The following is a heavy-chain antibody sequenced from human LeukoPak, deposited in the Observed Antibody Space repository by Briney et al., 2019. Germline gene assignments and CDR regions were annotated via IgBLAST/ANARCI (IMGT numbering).Heavy chain of an antibody. CDR1: GGSVSSGNFY. CDR3: ARDRGGDSFDI. J-gene: IGHJ3*02. V-gene: IGHV4-61*02. D-gene: IGHD2-21*01. CDR2: IHTSGNT. Sequence: PSETLSLTCTVSGGSVSSGNFYWTWIRQPAGNQLEWIGRIHTSGNTNHNPSLWSRVTISTDTSKSQFSLTLNFVTAADTAVYCCARDRGGDSFDIWGQGTTVTVSS.